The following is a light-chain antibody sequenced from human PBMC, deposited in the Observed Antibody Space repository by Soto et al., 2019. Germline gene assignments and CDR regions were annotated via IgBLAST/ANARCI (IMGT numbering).Light chain of an antibody. V-gene: IGLV1-44*01. CDR1: SSNIGGHT. CDR2: SNN. CDR3: ATWDDNLNGPI. J-gene: IGLJ2*01. Sequence: QSVLTQPPSASGTPGQRVTISCSGGSSNIGGHTVNWYQQLPGTAPKLLIHSNNVRPSGVPDRFSASKSGTSASLTISGLQSDDDSDYFCATWDDNLNGPIFGGGTQLTVL.